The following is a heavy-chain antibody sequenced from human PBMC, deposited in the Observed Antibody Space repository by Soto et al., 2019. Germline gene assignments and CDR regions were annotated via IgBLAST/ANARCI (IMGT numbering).Heavy chain of an antibody. J-gene: IGHJ4*02. CDR3: ARGSTDSSPYSDY. CDR2: IYQGGSA. CDR1: GGSITSFCFS. D-gene: IGHD2-8*02. V-gene: IGHV4-30-2*01. Sequence: PSETLSPTCPFFGGSITSFCFSWSWIPQAPGRGREWLGYIYQGGSAYSNPPLKSRVTISIDKSKTQFSLKLISVTAADTAVYYCARGSTDSSPYSDYWGQGTLVTVSS.